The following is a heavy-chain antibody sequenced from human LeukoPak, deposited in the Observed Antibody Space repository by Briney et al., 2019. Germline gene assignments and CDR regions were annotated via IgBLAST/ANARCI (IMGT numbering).Heavy chain of an antibody. D-gene: IGHD2-2*02. CDR1: GFTFRSYG. V-gene: IGHV3-30*02. J-gene: IGHJ5*02. CDR3: ATVGYCSSTSCYINWFDP. CDR2: IRYDGSNK. Sequence: GGSLRLSCAASGFTFRSYGMHWVRQAPGKGLEWVAFIRYDGSNKYYADSVKGRFTISRDNSKNTLYLQMNSLRAEDTAVYYCATVGYCSSTSCYINWFDPWGQGTLVTVSS.